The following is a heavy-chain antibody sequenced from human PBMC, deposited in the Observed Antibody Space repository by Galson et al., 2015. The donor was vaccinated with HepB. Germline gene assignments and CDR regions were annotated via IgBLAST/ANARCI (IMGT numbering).Heavy chain of an antibody. Sequence: ETLSLPCTVSGGSISTNSYYWDWIRQPPGKGLEWVGSIYYSGSSYYNPSLKSRVTMSVDTSKNQFSLKLSSVTAADTAVYYCARHVRYINGFFGTFDYWGHGILVTVSS. J-gene: IGHJ4*01. CDR1: GGSISTNSYY. CDR2: IYYSGSS. CDR3: ARHVRYINGFFGTFDY. V-gene: IGHV4-39*01. D-gene: IGHD6-19*01.